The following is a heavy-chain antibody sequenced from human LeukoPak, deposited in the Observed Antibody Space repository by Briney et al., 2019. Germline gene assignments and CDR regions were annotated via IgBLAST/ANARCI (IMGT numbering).Heavy chain of an antibody. V-gene: IGHV4-59*01. CDR2: IYYSGST. CDR3: ARDLTYYDILTGYYNRWFDP. D-gene: IGHD3-9*01. J-gene: IGHJ5*02. Sequence: ASETLSLTCTVSGGSISSYYWSWIRQPPGKGLEWIGYIYYSGSTNYNPSLKSRVTISVDTSKNQFSLKLSSVTAADTAVYYCARDLTYYDILTGYYNRWFDPWGQGTLVTVSS. CDR1: GGSISSYY.